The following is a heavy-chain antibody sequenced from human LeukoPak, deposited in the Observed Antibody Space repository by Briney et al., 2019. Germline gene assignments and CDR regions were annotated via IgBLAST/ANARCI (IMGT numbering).Heavy chain of an antibody. J-gene: IGHJ4*02. Sequence: LSLTCTVSGGSISSYYWSWIRQPPGKGLEWVSYISSSSSYTNYADSVKGRFTISRDNAKNSLYLQMNSLRAEDTAVYYCASRHRIYYWGQGTLVTVSS. D-gene: IGHD3-3*02. CDR2: ISSSSSYT. CDR1: GGSISSYY. V-gene: IGHV3-11*06. CDR3: ASRHRIYY.